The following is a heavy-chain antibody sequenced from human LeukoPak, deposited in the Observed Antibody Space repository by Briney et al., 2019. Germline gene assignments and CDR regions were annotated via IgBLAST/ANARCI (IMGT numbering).Heavy chain of an antibody. CDR2: INPSGGST. V-gene: IGHV1-46*01. CDR1: GYTFTGYY. D-gene: IGHD5-24*01. CDR3: AMGLFKDGYNSGVFDY. J-gene: IGHJ4*02. Sequence: ASVKVSCKASGYTFTGYYMHWVRQAPGQGLEWMGIINPSGGSTSYAQKFQGRVTMTRDTSTSTVYMELSSLRSEDTAVYYCAMGLFKDGYNSGVFDYWGQGTLVTVSS.